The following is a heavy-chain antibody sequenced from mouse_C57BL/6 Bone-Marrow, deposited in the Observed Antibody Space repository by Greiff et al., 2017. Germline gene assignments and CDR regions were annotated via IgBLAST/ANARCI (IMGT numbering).Heavy chain of an antibody. J-gene: IGHJ4*01. D-gene: IGHD3-1*01. V-gene: IGHV14-1*01. CDR2: IDPEDGDT. Sequence: VQLQQSGAELVRPGASVKLSCTASGFNIKDYYMHWVKQRPEQGLEWIGRIDPEDGDTESAPKFQGKATMTADTSSNAAYLQLSSLTSEDTAVYYCTTSIGSDYYAREEWGKGSSVTVS. CDR3: TTSIGSDYYAREE. CDR1: GFNIKDYY.